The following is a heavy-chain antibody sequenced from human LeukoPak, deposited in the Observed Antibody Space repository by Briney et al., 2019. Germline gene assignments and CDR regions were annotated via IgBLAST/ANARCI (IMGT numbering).Heavy chain of an antibody. V-gene: IGHV1-18*01. D-gene: IGHD6-6*01. CDR3: ARDLIAVRPNWFDP. J-gene: IGHJ5*02. CDR1: GYTFTTYG. CDR2: ISAYNGNT. Sequence: ASVKVSCKASGYTFTTYGISWVRQAPGQGLEWMGWISAYNGNTNYAQKLQGRVTMTTDASTSTAYMELRSLRYDDTAVYYCARDLIAVRPNWFDPWGQGTLVTVS.